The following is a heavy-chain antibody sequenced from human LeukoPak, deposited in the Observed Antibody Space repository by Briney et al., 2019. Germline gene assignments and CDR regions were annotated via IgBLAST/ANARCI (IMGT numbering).Heavy chain of an antibody. V-gene: IGHV1-2*02. J-gene: IGHJ4*02. CDR1: GHTFTGYY. CDR2: INPNSGGT. D-gene: IGHD3-10*01. Sequence: ASVRVSCKASGHTFTGYYMHWVRQAPGQGLEWMGWINPNSGGTNYAQKFQGRVTMTRDTSISTAYMELSRLRSDDTAVYYCARRRPLWFGESNTLTYYFDYWGQGTLVTVSS. CDR3: ARRRPLWFGESNTLTYYFDY.